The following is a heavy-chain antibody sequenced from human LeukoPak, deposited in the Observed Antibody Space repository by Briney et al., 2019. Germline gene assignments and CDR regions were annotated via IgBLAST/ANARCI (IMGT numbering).Heavy chain of an antibody. CDR1: GGSLRRYY. CDR2: IYYSGST. CDR3: ARVNAHSGWYCLFDF. D-gene: IGHD6-19*01. Sequence: SSPTLSLTPTLAGGSLRRYYRSSIPGPPQQGPESIGYIYYSGSTKYGPSLKSRVTISVDTSKNQFSLKLSSVTAADSAVYYCARVNAHSGWYCLFDFWGQGTLVTVSS. V-gene: IGHV4-59*01. J-gene: IGHJ4*02.